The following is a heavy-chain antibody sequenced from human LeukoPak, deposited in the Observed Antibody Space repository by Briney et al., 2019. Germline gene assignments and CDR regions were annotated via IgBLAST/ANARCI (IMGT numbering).Heavy chain of an antibody. Sequence: GGSLRLSCAASGFTFSTYWLYWVRQAPGKGLVWVSRIHGDESTTAYADSVKGRFTISRDNAKNTLYLQMNSLRVEDTAVYYCTRGGTYSISPLDYWGQGTLVTAPS. V-gene: IGHV3-74*01. J-gene: IGHJ4*02. D-gene: IGHD6-6*01. CDR2: IHGDESTT. CDR1: GFTFSTYW. CDR3: TRGGTYSISPLDY.